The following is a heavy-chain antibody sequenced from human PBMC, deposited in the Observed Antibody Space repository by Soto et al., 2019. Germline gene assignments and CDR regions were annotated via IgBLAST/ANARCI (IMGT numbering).Heavy chain of an antibody. Sequence: EVQLVESGGGLIQPGGSLRLSCAVSGFTVSNNYMSWVRQAPGKGLEGVSVIYSGGYTAYGDSVKGRFTISRDNSKNTLYLQMKSLRPAHPAVFYCGAQRGGGGYWGQGTLVTVSS. V-gene: IGHV3-53*01. CDR3: GAQRGGGGY. CDR2: IYSGGYT. D-gene: IGHD6-25*01. CDR1: GFTVSNNY. J-gene: IGHJ4*02.